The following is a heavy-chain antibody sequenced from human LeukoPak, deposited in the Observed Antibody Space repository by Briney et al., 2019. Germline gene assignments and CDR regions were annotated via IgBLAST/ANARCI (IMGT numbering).Heavy chain of an antibody. CDR3: AKVGQNYDILTYYFDY. CDR1: GFTFSTFA. Sequence: GGSLRLSCAASGFTFSTFAMSWVRQAPGKGLEWVSGISGSGGSTYYADSVKGRFTISRDTSKNALYLQMNSLRVEDTAVYYCAKVGQNYDILTYYFDYWGQGTLVTVSS. J-gene: IGHJ4*02. D-gene: IGHD3-9*01. CDR2: ISGSGGST. V-gene: IGHV3-23*01.